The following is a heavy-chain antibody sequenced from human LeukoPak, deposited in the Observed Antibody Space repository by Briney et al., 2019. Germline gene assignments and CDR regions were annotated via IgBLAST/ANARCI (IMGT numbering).Heavy chain of an antibody. V-gene: IGHV3-13*01. Sequence: GGSLRLSCAASGFTFSNYDMHWVRQATGKGLEWVSAIGTAGDTYYPGSVKGRFTISRENAKNSLYLQMNSLRAGDTAVYYCARVLLPDSNGWYGAFDIWGQRTMVTVSS. CDR3: ARVLLPDSNGWYGAFDI. CDR1: GFTFSNYD. J-gene: IGHJ3*02. D-gene: IGHD6-19*01. CDR2: IGTAGDT.